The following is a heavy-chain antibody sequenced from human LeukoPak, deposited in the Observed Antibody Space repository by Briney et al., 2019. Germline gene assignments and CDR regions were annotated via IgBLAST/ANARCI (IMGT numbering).Heavy chain of an antibody. CDR2: IYYSGST. V-gene: IGHV4-59*01. D-gene: IGHD2-2*01. CDR3: ARVTQVPAAIGGYMDV. CDR1: GGSISSYY. Sequence: PSETLSLTCTVSGGSISSYYWSWIRQPPGKGLEWIGYIYYSGSTNYNPSLKSRVTISVDTSKNQFSLKLSSVTAADTAVYYCARVTQVPAAIGGYMDVWGKGTTVTISS. J-gene: IGHJ6*03.